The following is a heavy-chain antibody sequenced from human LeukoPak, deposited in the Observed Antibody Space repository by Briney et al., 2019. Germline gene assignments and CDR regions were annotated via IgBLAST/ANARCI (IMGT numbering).Heavy chain of an antibody. Sequence: GGSLRLSCAASGFTFSGSAMHWVRQASGKGLEWVGRIRSKANSYATAYAASVKGRFTISRDDSKNTAYLQMNSLKTEDTAVYYCTSLNWNDTPYYYYYMDVWGKGTTVTVSS. CDR3: TSLNWNDTPYYYYYMDV. D-gene: IGHD1-20*01. V-gene: IGHV3-73*01. CDR1: GFTFSGSA. CDR2: IRSKANSYAT. J-gene: IGHJ6*03.